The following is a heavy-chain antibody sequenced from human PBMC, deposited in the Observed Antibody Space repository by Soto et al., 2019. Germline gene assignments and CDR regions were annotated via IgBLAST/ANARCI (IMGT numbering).Heavy chain of an antibody. J-gene: IGHJ3*01. D-gene: IGHD2-15*01. CDR3: ARARWYDAFDV. Sequence: PSETLSLTCAVSGFFISSGSYWGWIRKPPGKGLEWIGSIFHSGNTYYNPSLKSRVTISVDMSKNQFSLKLNSVTAADTAVYYCARARWYDAFDVWGQGTVVTVS. CDR1: GFFISSGSY. V-gene: IGHV4-38-2*01. CDR2: IFHSGNT.